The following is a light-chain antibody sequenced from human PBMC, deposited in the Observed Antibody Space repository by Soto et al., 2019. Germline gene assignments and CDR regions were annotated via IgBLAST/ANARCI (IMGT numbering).Light chain of an antibody. CDR2: DAS. V-gene: IGKV3D-20*01. J-gene: IGKJ4*01. CDR3: QKYGSYPRT. CDR1: QSVSSSC. Sequence: EIVLTQSPATLSLSPGERATLSCGASQSVSSSCLAWYQQKPGLAPRLLVYDASSRATGIPDQCSGSGSGTDFTLTISRLEPEDFAVYYCQKYGSYPRTLGGGTKVQIK.